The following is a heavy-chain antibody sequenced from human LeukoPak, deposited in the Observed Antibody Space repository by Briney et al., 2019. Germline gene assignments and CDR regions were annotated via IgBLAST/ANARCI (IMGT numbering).Heavy chain of an antibody. CDR3: ARHKEYGGNPTFDF. CDR2: MHYSGNT. J-gene: IGHJ4*02. CDR1: GGSIISDTYY. D-gene: IGHD4-23*01. Sequence: SETLSLTCTVSGGSIISDTYYWGWIRQPPGKGLEWIATMHYSGNTYYNPSLKSRVTISVDTSKNQFSLKPTSVTAADTAFYYCARHKEYGGNPTFDFWGQGTLVTVSS. V-gene: IGHV4-39*01.